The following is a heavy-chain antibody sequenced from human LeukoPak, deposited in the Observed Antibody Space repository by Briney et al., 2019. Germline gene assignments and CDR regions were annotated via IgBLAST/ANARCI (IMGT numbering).Heavy chain of an antibody. D-gene: IGHD3-16*01. J-gene: IGHJ4*02. Sequence: SETRSLTCSVSGGSVSAYYWSWIRQPPGKGLEYIGYMSYSGSTNCNPSAKSRVTISIDASRNQFSLKLSSVTAADTAVYYCARMINGDYFDYWGQGTLVTVSS. CDR2: MSYSGST. CDR1: GGSVSAYY. V-gene: IGHV4-59*02. CDR3: ARMINGDYFDY.